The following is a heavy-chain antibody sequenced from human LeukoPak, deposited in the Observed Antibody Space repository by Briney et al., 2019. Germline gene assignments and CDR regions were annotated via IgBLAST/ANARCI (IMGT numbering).Heavy chain of an antibody. CDR2: ISSSSSYI. CDR3: AREGVVGATVYYFDY. V-gene: IGHV3-21*01. J-gene: IGHJ4*02. D-gene: IGHD1-26*01. Sequence: GGSLRLSCAASGFTFSSYSMNWVRQAPGKGLEWVSSISSSSSYIYYADSVKGRFTISRDNAKNSLYLQMNSLRAEDTAVYYCAREGVVGATVYYFDYWGREPWSPSPQ. CDR1: GFTFSSYS.